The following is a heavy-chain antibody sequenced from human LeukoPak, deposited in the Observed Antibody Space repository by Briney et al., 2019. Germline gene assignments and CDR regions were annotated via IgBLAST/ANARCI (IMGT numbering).Heavy chain of an antibody. CDR3: ARDARYFDWLSPDY. D-gene: IGHD3-9*01. CDR2: ISGDNGKT. J-gene: IGHJ4*02. Sequence: ASVKVSCKASGYTFDNCGISWVRQGPGQGLEWMGWISGDNGKTEYAQKVKGRLTLTPDTSTSTAFMELRSLRSDDAAVYYCARDARYFDWLSPDYWGQGTLVTVSS. V-gene: IGHV1-18*01. CDR1: GYTFDNCG.